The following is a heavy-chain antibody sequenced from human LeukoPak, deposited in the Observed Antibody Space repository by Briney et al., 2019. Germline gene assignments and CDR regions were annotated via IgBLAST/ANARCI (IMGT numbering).Heavy chain of an antibody. J-gene: IGHJ6*02. CDR2: IYYSGST. V-gene: IGHV4-59*08. CDR1: GGSISSYY. CDR3: ARTRPGIAAAGPYYYYGMDV. D-gene: IGHD6-13*01. Sequence: SETLSLTCTASGGSISSYYWSWIRQPPGKGLEWIGYIYYSGSTNYNPSLKSRVTISVDTSKNQFSLKLSSVTAADTAVYYCARTRPGIAAAGPYYYYGMDVWGQGTTVTVSS.